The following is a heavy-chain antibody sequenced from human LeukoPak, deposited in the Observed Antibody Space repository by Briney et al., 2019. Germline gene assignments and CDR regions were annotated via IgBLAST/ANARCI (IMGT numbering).Heavy chain of an antibody. D-gene: IGHD3-16*01. CDR2: FDPEDGET. V-gene: IGHV1-24*01. CDR3: ATLRLGELTQAALDY. CDR1: GYTLTELS. Sequence: ASVTVSCKVSGYTLTELSMHWVRQAPGKGLEWMGGFDPEDGETIYAQKFQGRVTMTEDTSTDTAYMELSSLRSEDTAVYYCATLRLGELTQAALDYWGQGTLVTVSS. J-gene: IGHJ4*02.